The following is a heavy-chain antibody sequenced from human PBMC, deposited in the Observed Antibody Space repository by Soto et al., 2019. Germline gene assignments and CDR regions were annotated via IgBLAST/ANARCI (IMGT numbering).Heavy chain of an antibody. V-gene: IGHV1-2*02. J-gene: IGHJ4*02. CDR3: ARCRRGWNHAELDY. Sequence: RASVKVSCKASGYTFTGYYMHWVRQAPGQGLEWMGWINPNSGGTNYAQKFQGRVTMTRDTSISTAYMELSRLRSDDTAVYYCARCRRGWNHAELDYWGQATLVTVSS. CDR2: INPNSGGT. D-gene: IGHD6-19*01. CDR1: GYTFTGYY.